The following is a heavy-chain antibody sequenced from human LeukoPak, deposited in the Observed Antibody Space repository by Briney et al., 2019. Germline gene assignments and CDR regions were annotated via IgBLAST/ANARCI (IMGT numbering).Heavy chain of an antibody. J-gene: IGHJ4*02. Sequence: GGSLRLSCAASGFTFSTYTMTWVRQAPGKGLEWVSSISSSSSYIYYADSVKGRFTISRDNAKNSLYLQMNSLRAEDTAVYYCANRRYSPEDNWGQGTLVTVSS. V-gene: IGHV3-21*01. CDR3: ANRRYSPEDN. CDR1: GFTFSTYT. D-gene: IGHD5-18*01. CDR2: ISSSSSYI.